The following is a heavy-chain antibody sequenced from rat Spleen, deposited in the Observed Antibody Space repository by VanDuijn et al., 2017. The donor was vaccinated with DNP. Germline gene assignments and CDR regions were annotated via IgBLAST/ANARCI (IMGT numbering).Heavy chain of an antibody. CDR2: ISYEGSST. D-gene: IGHD1-4*01. J-gene: IGHJ1*01. Sequence: EVQLVESGGGLVQPGRSMKLSCAASGFTFSDYNMAWVRQAPKKGLEWVATISYEGSSTYYRDSVKGRFTISRDNAKSTLYLQMNSLRSEDTATYYCARTTRVYWYFDFWGPGTMVTVSS. V-gene: IGHV5-7*01. CDR1: GFTFSDYN. CDR3: ARTTRVYWYFDF.